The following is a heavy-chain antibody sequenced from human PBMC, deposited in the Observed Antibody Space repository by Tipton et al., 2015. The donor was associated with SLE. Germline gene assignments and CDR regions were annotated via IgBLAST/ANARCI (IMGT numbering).Heavy chain of an antibody. D-gene: IGHD4-11*01. CDR2: LYQSGSI. CDR3: ARGGHSNSPNWFDP. Sequence: TLSLTCAVYGGSFSGYSWSWIRQSPGKGLEWIGSLYQSGSIHYNPSLENRVTISVDRSKNQFSLSLSSVAAADTAVYYCARGGHSNSPNWFDPWGQGTLITVSS. V-gene: IGHV4-30-2*06. CDR1: GGSFSGYS. J-gene: IGHJ5*02.